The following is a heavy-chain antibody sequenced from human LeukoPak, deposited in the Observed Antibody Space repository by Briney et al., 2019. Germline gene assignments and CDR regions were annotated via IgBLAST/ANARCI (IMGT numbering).Heavy chain of an antibody. Sequence: PSETLSLTCTVSGGSISSSSYYWGWIRQPPGKGLEWIGSIYYSGSTYYNPSLKSRVTISVDTSKNQFSLKLSSVTAADTAVYYCARVHFSEVGATVFVFDYWGQGTLVTVSS. V-gene: IGHV4-39*07. D-gene: IGHD1-26*01. CDR2: IYYSGST. J-gene: IGHJ4*02. CDR3: ARVHFSEVGATVFVFDY. CDR1: GGSISSSSYY.